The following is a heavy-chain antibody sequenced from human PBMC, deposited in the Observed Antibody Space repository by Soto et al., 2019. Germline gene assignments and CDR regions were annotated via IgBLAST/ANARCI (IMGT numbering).Heavy chain of an antibody. CDR1: GGSINGFY. J-gene: IGHJ4*02. Sequence: QVHLQESGPGLANPSETLSLTCTVSGGSINGFYWSWIRQPPGKGLEWIGYVYYTGSTTYNPSLPSRGTMSVDTSKNQFSLKLSSVNAADTAVYYCAKYRRTQAEGFTLDYWGQGILVTVSS. CDR2: VYYTGST. V-gene: IGHV4-59*01. D-gene: IGHD2-2*01. CDR3: AKYRRTQAEGFTLDY.